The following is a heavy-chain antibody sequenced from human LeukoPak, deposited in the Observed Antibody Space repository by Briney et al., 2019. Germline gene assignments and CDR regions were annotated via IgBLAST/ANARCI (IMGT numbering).Heavy chain of an antibody. CDR3: TRQNYGIDY. V-gene: IGHV4-4*07. CDR1: SGSISTYH. Sequence: SETLSLTCSVSSGSISTYHWSWIRQPAGKGLEWIGRIYTSGSTDYNPSLKSRATMSVDTSKNHFSLKLSSVTAADTAIYYCTRQNYGIDYWGQGTLVTVSS. D-gene: IGHD3-16*01. J-gene: IGHJ4*02. CDR2: IYTSGST.